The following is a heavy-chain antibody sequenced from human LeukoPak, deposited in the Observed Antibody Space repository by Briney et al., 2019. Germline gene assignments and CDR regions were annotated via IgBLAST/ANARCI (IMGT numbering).Heavy chain of an antibody. V-gene: IGHV1-18*01. D-gene: IGHD6-13*01. Sequence: GASVKVSCKASGYTFTSYGISWVRQAPGQGLEWMGWISAYNGNTNYAQKLQGRVTMTTDTSTSTAYMELRSLRSDDTAVYYCAREISGVAAAGDTGWFDPWGQGTLVTDSS. CDR3: AREISGVAAAGDTGWFDP. CDR1: GYTFTSYG. J-gene: IGHJ5*02. CDR2: ISAYNGNT.